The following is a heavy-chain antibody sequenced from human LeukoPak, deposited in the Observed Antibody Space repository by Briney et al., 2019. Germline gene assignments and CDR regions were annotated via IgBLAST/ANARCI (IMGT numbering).Heavy chain of an antibody. D-gene: IGHD2-15*01. Sequence: ASVKVSCKASGYPFTSYGISWVRQAPGQGLEWMGWISTYNGNTNYAQKFQDIVTMTTDTSTSTVYMELKSLRSDDTAVYYCARDWVVGVVVVAAGYWGQGTLVTVSS. J-gene: IGHJ4*02. CDR1: GYPFTSYG. V-gene: IGHV1-18*01. CDR2: ISTYNGNT. CDR3: ARDWVVGVVVVAAGY.